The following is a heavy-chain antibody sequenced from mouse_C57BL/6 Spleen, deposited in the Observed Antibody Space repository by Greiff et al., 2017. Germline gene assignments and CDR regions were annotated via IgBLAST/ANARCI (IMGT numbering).Heavy chain of an antibody. J-gene: IGHJ2*01. D-gene: IGHD2-1*01. V-gene: IGHV1-62-2*01. CDR1: GYTFTEYT. CDR2: FYPGSGSI. Sequence: VQLQQSGAELVKPGASVKLSCKASGYTFTEYTIHWVKQRSGQGLEWIGWFYPGSGSIKYNEKFKDKATLTADKSSSTVYMELSRLTSDDSAVYCGARHEWGYYAFDYWGQGTTLTVSS. CDR3: ARHEWGYYAFDY.